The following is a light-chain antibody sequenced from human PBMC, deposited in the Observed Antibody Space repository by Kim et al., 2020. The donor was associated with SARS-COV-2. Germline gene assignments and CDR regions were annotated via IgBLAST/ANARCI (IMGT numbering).Light chain of an antibody. CDR2: DIN. Sequence: PGWTVTLTCGSRTGAVTSGHFPYWFQRKPGQAPRTLIFDINKKESWTPARFSGSLLGDKAALTLSGAQPEDEADYYCLLFYSGVRVFGGGTQLTVL. J-gene: IGLJ3*02. CDR3: LLFYSGVRV. CDR1: TGAVTSGHF. V-gene: IGLV7-46*01.